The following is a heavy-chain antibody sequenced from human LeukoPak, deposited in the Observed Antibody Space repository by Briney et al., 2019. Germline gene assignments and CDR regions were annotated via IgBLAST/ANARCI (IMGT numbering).Heavy chain of an antibody. Sequence: GGSLRLSCAASGFTFSSYSMNWVRQAPGKGLEWVSYISSSGSTIYYADSVKGRFTISRDNAKNSLYLQMNSLRAEDTALYYCAKDDSGSYSGYFDYWGQGTLVTVSS. V-gene: IGHV3-48*04. CDR1: GFTFSSYS. CDR3: AKDDSGSYSGYFDY. J-gene: IGHJ4*02. D-gene: IGHD1-26*01. CDR2: ISSSGSTI.